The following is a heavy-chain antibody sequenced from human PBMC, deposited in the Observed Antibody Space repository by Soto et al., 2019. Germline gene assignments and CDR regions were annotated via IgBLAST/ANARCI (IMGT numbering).Heavy chain of an antibody. CDR3: ARGIQLGYSSGWYNLGDAFDI. Sequence: GGSLRLSCAASGFTFSSYAMHWVRQAPGKGLEWVAVISYDGSNKYYADSVKGRFTISRDNSKNTLYLQMNSLRAEDTAVYYCARGIQLGYSSGWYNLGDAFDIWGQGTMVTVSS. V-gene: IGHV3-30-3*01. D-gene: IGHD6-19*01. J-gene: IGHJ3*02. CDR2: ISYDGSNK. CDR1: GFTFSSYA.